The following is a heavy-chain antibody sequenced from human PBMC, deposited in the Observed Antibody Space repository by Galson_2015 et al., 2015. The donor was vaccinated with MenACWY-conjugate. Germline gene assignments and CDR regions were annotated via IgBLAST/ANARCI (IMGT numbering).Heavy chain of an antibody. Sequence: QSGAEVKKPGESLKISCQTSGYSFASYWIVWVRQVPGKGLELLGTMYPGDSDAKYSPPFQGQVTMSADQSINTAYLRWTSLKSSDSAIYYCARRSARSHFDHWGQGTLVTVS. J-gene: IGHJ4*02. CDR2: MYPGDSDA. V-gene: IGHV5-51*03. D-gene: IGHD6-6*01. CDR3: ARRSARSHFDH. CDR1: GYSFASYW.